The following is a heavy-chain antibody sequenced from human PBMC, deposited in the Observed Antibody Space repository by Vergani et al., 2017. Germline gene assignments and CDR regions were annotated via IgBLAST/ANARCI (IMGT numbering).Heavy chain of an antibody. Sequence: EVQLVESGGGLVKPGGSLRLSCAASGFTFSSYSMNWVRQAPGKGLEWVSYISSSGSTIYYADSVKGRFTISRDNAKNSLYLQMNSLRAEDTAVYYCARGGYYYGSGSYVILYYYYGMDVWGQGTTVTVSS. CDR3: ARGGYYYGSGSYVILYYYYGMDV. D-gene: IGHD3-10*01. CDR2: ISSSGSTI. CDR1: GFTFSSYS. V-gene: IGHV3-21*05. J-gene: IGHJ6*02.